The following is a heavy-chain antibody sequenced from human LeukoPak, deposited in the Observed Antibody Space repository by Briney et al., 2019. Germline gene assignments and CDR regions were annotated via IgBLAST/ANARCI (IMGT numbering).Heavy chain of an antibody. CDR1: GFTFSDYY. CDR3: ARDTALLWFGESRGYWFDP. D-gene: IGHD3-10*01. V-gene: IGHV3-11*01. J-gene: IGHJ5*02. Sequence: GGSLRLSCAASGFTFSDYYMSWIRQTPGKGLEWVSYISSSGSTIYYADSVKGRFTISRDNAKNSLHLQMNSLRAEDTAVYYCARDTALLWFGESRGYWFDPWGQGTLVTVSS. CDR2: ISSSGSTI.